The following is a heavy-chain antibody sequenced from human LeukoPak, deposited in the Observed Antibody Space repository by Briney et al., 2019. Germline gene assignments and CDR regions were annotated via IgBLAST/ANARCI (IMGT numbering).Heavy chain of an antibody. D-gene: IGHD4-17*01. V-gene: IGHV4-34*01. J-gene: IGHJ5*02. Sequence: SETLSLTCAVYGGSFSGYYWSWIRQPPGKGLEWIGEINHSGSTNYNPSLKSRVTISVDTSKNQFSLKLNSVTAADTAVYYCARHESYGDANWFDPWGQGTLVTVSS. CDR3: ARHESYGDANWFDP. CDR1: GGSFSGYY. CDR2: INHSGST.